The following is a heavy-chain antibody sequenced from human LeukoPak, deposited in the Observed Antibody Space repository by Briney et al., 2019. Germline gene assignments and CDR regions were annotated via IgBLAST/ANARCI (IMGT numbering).Heavy chain of an antibody. V-gene: IGHV1-2*02. CDR2: INPNSGGT. J-gene: IGHJ4*02. Sequence: EASVKVSCKASGYTFTGYYMHWVRQTPGQGLEWMGWINPNSGGTNYAQKFQGRVTMTRDTSISTAYMELSRLRSDDSAVYYCARGQFDLIDYWGQGTLVTVYS. CDR1: GYTFTGYY. CDR3: ARGQFDLIDY. D-gene: IGHD3-3*01.